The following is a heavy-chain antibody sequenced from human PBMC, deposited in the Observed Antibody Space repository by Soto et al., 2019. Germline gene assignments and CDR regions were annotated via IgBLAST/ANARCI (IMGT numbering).Heavy chain of an antibody. CDR3: VRGLKWSDLDY. D-gene: IGHD2-15*01. V-gene: IGHV1-2*02. J-gene: IGHJ4*02. CDR2: INPSSGET. Sequence: GASVKVSCKASGYTFIDYFIQWVRQAPGQGLEWMGWINPSSGETTYAQKFQGRVTMTRDTSISTAYMDLITLRSDDTAIYYCVRGLKWSDLDYWGQGXPVTVSA. CDR1: GYTFIDYF.